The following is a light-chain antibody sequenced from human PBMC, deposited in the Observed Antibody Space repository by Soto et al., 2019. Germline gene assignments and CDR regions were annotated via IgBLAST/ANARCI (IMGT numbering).Light chain of an antibody. CDR2: DVT. CDR1: SSDVGGYNF. J-gene: IGLJ1*01. CDR3: CSYASSNSYV. V-gene: IGLV2-14*01. Sequence: QSVLTQPASVSGSPGQSITISCTGTSSDVGGYNFVSWYQQYPGKAPKLMIHDVTSRPSGVSNRFSGSKSGTTASLTISGLQAEDEADYYCCSYASSNSYVFGTGTKVTVL.